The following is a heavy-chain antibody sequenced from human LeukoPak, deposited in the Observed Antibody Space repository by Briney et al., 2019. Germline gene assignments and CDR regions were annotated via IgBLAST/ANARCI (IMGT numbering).Heavy chain of an antibody. D-gene: IGHD2-15*01. V-gene: IGHV1-46*01. CDR1: GYTFTTYY. J-gene: IGHJ1*01. CDR2: INLSGGST. CDR3: AREGYCSGGTCPSGAHFQH. Sequence: GASVKVSCNASGYTFTTYYMHWLRQAPGQGLEWMGIINLSGGSTTYAQKFQGRVTMTRDMSTNTVYMELNSLTSADTTVYYCAREGYCSGGTCPSGAHFQHWGQGTLVTVSS.